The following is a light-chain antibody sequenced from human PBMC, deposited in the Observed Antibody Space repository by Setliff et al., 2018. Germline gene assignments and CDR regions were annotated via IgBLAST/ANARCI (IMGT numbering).Light chain of an antibody. CDR1: QDISTG. J-gene: IGKJ4*01. CDR2: DAS. CDR3: QQFKIYPLT. Sequence: AIQLTQSQASLSASVGDRVTVSCRASQDISTGLAWYPQKPGKTPRVLIYDASSLETGVPSRFSGSGSGADFTLTISSLQPEDFATYYCQQFKIYPLTFGGGTKLDIK. V-gene: IGKV1-13*02.